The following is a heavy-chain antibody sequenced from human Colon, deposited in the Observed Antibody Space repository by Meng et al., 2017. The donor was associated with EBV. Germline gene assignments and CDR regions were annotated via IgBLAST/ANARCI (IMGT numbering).Heavy chain of an antibody. CDR1: GGSLSSRNW. Sequence: VHVTVAGPGLVQHPGTPALTCAVSGGSLSSRNWWSWVRQPPGKGLEWIGEIYHSGSTNYNPSLKSRVTISVDESKNQFSLRLSSVTAADTAVYYCARVGAYCGGDCYHPRWGQGTLVTVSS. CDR3: ARVGAYCGGDCYHPR. V-gene: IGHV4-4*03. CDR2: IYHSGST. D-gene: IGHD2-21*02. J-gene: IGHJ4*02.